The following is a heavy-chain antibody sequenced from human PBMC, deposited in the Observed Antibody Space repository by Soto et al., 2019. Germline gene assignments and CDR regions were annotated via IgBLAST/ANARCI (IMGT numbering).Heavy chain of an antibody. CDR1: GFTFSDYY. Sequence: GGSLRLSCAASGFTFSDYYMSWIRQAPGKGLEWVSYISSSGSTIYYADSVKGRFTISRDNAKNSLYLQMNSLRAEDTAVYYCARVGYCSGGSCYSPWFLNRPYYYYYMDVWGKGTTVTVSS. CDR2: ISSSGSTI. D-gene: IGHD2-15*01. CDR3: ARVGYCSGGSCYSPWFLNRPYYYYYMDV. V-gene: IGHV3-11*01. J-gene: IGHJ6*03.